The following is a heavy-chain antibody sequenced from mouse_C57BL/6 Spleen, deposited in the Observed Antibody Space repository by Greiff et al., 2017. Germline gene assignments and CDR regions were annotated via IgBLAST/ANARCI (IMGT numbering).Heavy chain of an antibody. CDR2: IWRGGST. CDR1: GFSLTSYG. CDR3: AKNEYYDYDYGYFDV. V-gene: IGHV2-5*01. J-gene: IGHJ1*03. D-gene: IGHD2-4*01. Sequence: QVQLQQSGPGLVQPSQSLSITCTVSGFSLTSYGVHWVRQSPGKGLEWLGVIWRGGSTDYNAAFMSRLSITKDNSKSQVFFKMNSLQADDTAIYYCAKNEYYDYDYGYFDVWGTGTTVTVSS.